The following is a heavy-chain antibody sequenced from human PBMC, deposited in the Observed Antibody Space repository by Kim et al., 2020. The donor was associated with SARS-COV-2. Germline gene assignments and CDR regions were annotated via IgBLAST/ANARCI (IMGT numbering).Heavy chain of an antibody. CDR2: ISWNSVTI. J-gene: IGHJ4*02. CDR1: GFTFGDYA. D-gene: IGHD6-13*01. V-gene: IGHV3-9*01. CDR3: VKDPAGSVQAAGHFDF. Sequence: GGSLRLSCAASGFTFGDYAMHWVRQIPGKGLEWVSGISWNSVTIDYAASVQGRFSISRDNAKSFLYLQMSSLRPEDTAIYYCVKDPAGSVQAAGHFDFWGQGTLVAVSP.